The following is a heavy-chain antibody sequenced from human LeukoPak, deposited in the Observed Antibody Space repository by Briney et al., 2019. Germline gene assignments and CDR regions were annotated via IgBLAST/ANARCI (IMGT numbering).Heavy chain of an antibody. CDR2: ISYDGSNK. D-gene: IGHD6-6*01. CDR1: GFTFSSYG. V-gene: IGHV3-30*03. CDR3: ARSSYSSSSSV. Sequence: PGRSLRLSCAASGFTFSSYGMHWVRQAPGKGLEWVAVISYDGSNKYYADSVKGRFTISRDNAKNSLYLQINSLRAEDTAVYYCARSSYSSSSSVWGQGTMVTVSS. J-gene: IGHJ3*01.